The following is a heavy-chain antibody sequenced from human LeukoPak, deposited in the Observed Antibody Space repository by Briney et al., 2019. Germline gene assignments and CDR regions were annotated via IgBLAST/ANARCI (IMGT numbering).Heavy chain of an antibody. CDR3: ATSAGDYRAGHYYYMGV. CDR2: INPNTAGT. CDR1: GHTFTGYY. J-gene: IGHJ6*03. Sequence: ASVKVSCKASGHTFTGYYFHRVRQAPGQGLEWMGWINPNTAGTNYAQKFLGGVTLTWDTSISTAYMELNRLTSDDTAVYYCATSAGDYRAGHYYYMGVWGKGTSVTVSS. V-gene: IGHV1-2*02. D-gene: IGHD4-11*01.